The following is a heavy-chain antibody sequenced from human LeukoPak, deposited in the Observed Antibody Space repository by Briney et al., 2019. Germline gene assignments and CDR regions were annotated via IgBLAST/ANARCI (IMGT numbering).Heavy chain of an antibody. CDR1: GGTFSSYA. V-gene: IGHV1-69*01. Sequence: SVKVSCKASGGTFSSYAISWVRQAPGQGLEWMGGIIPIFGTANYAQKFQGRVTIAADESTSTAYMELSSLRSEDTAVYYCARGGRIAVAGCDYWGQGTLVTVSS. J-gene: IGHJ4*02. CDR2: IIPIFGTA. CDR3: ARGGRIAVAGCDY. D-gene: IGHD6-19*01.